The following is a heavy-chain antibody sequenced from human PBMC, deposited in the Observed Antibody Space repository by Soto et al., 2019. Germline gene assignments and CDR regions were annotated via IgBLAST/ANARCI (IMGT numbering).Heavy chain of an antibody. D-gene: IGHD3-10*01. J-gene: IGHJ4*02. CDR3: VKGTVHGVF. CDR2: ISGNGGTA. V-gene: IGHV3-23*01. Sequence: GGSLRLSCAASGFTFSDYAMSWVRQAQGKGLEWVSAISGNGGTAYYADHVKGRFIISRDNSKNTLFLLVNNLKFEATALYYCVKGTVHGVFWGQGTLVTVSS. CDR1: GFTFSDYA.